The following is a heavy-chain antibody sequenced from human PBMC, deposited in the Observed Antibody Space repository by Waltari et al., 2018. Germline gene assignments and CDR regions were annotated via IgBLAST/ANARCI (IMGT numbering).Heavy chain of an antibody. V-gene: IGHV4-30-2*01. CDR1: GGSISSGGYS. J-gene: IGHJ6*03. CDR2: IYHSGST. D-gene: IGHD3-3*01. Sequence: QLQLQESGSGLVKPSQTLSLTCAVSGGSISSGGYSWSWIRPPPGKGLAWIGYIYHSGSTYDTPPLKSRVTISVDRAKNHFSLKLSSVTAADTAVYYCARVGPQLRFLEWLPGNYYYYMDVWGKGTTVTVSS. CDR3: ARVGPQLRFLEWLPGNYYYYMDV.